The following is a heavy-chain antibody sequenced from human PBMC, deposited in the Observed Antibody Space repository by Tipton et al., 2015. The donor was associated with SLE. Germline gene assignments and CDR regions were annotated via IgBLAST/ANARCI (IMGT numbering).Heavy chain of an antibody. CDR3: GRDRPTGYYDY. D-gene: IGHD3-9*01. CDR2: TYYSGTS. V-gene: IGHV4-31*03. J-gene: IGHJ4*02. CDR1: GGSISSGGYY. Sequence: TLSLTCNVSGGSISSGGYYWSWIRQHPGKGLEWIGYTYYSGTSYYNPSLKTRVTISVDTSKNKFSLKLTSVTAADTAAYYCGRDRPTGYYDYWGQGIQVIVSS.